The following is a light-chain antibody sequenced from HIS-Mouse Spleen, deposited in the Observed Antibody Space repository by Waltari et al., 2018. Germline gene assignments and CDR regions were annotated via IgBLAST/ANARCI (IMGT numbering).Light chain of an antibody. V-gene: IGLV2-14*03. J-gene: IGLJ3*02. CDR3: SSYTSSSTRV. CDR2: DFS. CDR1: SSDVGGYNY. Sequence: QSALTQPAPVSGSPGQSITISCTGTSSDVGGYNYVSCYQKHPGKAPKLMIYDFSKRPSGVSNRFSGSKSGNTASLTISGLQAEDEADYYCSSYTSSSTRVFGGGTKLTVL.